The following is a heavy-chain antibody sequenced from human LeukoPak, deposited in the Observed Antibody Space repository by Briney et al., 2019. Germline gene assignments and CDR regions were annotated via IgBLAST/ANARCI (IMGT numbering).Heavy chain of an antibody. Sequence: GGSLRLSCAASGFTFSSYGMHWVRQAPGKGLEWVAVIWYDGSNKYYADSVKGRFTISRDNSKNTLYLQMNSLRAEDTAVYYCAKGPQIVGIVGVTYFDYWGQGTLVTVSS. CDR3: AKGPQIVGIVGVTYFDY. D-gene: IGHD1-26*01. V-gene: IGHV3-30*02. CDR2: IWYDGSNK. J-gene: IGHJ4*02. CDR1: GFTFSSYG.